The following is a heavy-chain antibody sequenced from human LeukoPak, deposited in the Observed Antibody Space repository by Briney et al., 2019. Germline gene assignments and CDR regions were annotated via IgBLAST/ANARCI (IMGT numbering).Heavy chain of an antibody. Sequence: ASVKVSCKASGYTFTGYYMHWVRQAPGQGLEWMGWINPNSGGTNYAQNFQGRVTMTRDTSISTAYMELSRLRSDDTAVYYCARGPDYYDSSGPDYWGQGTLVTVSS. CDR3: ARGPDYYDSSGPDY. J-gene: IGHJ4*02. CDR2: INPNSGGT. D-gene: IGHD3-22*01. V-gene: IGHV1-2*02. CDR1: GYTFTGYY.